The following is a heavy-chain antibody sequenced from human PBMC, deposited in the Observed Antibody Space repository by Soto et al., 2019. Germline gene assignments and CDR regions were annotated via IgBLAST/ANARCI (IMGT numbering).Heavy chain of an antibody. CDR3: ARATAAAGTAENDY. CDR1: GGSFSGYY. V-gene: IGHV4-34*01. CDR2: INHSGST. J-gene: IGHJ4*02. Sequence: PSETLSLTCAVYGGSFSGYYWSWIRQPPGKGLEWIGEINHSGSTNYNPSLKSRVTITVDTSKNQFSLKLSSVTAADTAVYYCARATAAAGTAENDYWGQGTLVTVSS. D-gene: IGHD6-13*01.